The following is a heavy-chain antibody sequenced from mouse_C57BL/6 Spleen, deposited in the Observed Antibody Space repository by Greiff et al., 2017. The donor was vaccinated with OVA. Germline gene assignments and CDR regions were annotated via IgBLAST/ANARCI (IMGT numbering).Heavy chain of an antibody. V-gene: IGHV1-82*01. CDR3: ARLNYEAMDY. CDR1: GYAFSSSW. J-gene: IGHJ4*01. CDR2: IYPGDGDT. D-gene: IGHD1-1*01. Sequence: QVQLQQSGPELVKPGASVKISCKASGYAFSSSWMNWVKQRPGKGLEWIGRIYPGDGDTNYNGKFKGKATLTAATSSSTADVQHISMTSEDTSVYFYARLNYEAMDYWGQGTSVTVSS.